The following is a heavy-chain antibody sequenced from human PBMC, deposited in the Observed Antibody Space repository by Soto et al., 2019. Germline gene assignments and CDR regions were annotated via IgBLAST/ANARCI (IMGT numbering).Heavy chain of an antibody. CDR1: GYTFPNYG. Sequence: QVQLLQSGAEVKKPGASVKVSCTASGYTFPNYGITWVRQAPGQGLEWMGWISADNGNTHYTQRLQGRVTMTTATSTSTAYRVRSGLRSYDTAVYYWARVRQLVGYFYYYMDVWGKGTTVTVSS. CDR3: ARVRQLVGYFYYYMDV. J-gene: IGHJ6*03. D-gene: IGHD6-6*01. CDR2: ISADNGNT. V-gene: IGHV1-18*01.